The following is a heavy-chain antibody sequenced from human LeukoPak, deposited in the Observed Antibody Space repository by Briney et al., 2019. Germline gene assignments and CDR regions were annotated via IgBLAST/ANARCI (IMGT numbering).Heavy chain of an antibody. Sequence: GGSLRLSCAASGFTFSSYGMHWVRQAPGKGLEWVAFIRYDGSNKYYADSVKGRFTISRDNSKNTLYLQMNSLRAEDTAVYYCAKDMTTVTTPYYYYYMDVWGKGTTVTISS. D-gene: IGHD4-17*01. J-gene: IGHJ6*03. CDR1: GFTFSSYG. CDR2: IRYDGSNK. CDR3: AKDMTTVTTPYYYYYMDV. V-gene: IGHV3-30*02.